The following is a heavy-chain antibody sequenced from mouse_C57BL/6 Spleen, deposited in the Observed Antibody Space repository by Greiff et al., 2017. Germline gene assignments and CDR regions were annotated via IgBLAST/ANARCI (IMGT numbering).Heavy chain of an antibody. J-gene: IGHJ1*03. CDR2: IDPSDSYT. V-gene: IGHV1-69*01. D-gene: IGHD1-1*01. CDR3: ARDSSCYGRGGYIDV. Sequence: QVQLQQPGAELVMPGASVKLSCKASGYTFTSYWMHWVKQRPGQGLEWIGEIDPSDSYTNYNQKFKGKSTLPVDKSSSTAYMQLSSLTSEDSAVYYCARDSSCYGRGGYIDVWGTGTTVTVSS. CDR1: GYTFTSYW.